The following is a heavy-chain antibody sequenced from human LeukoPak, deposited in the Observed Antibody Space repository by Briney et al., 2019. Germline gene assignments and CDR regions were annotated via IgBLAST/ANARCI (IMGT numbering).Heavy chain of an antibody. Sequence: GGSLRLSCTASGFTFGDYSLSWVRQAPGKGRGWVGFIRRKGYGGTTEYAPSVKGRFIISRDDSKSTAYLQMNSLKTEDTAVYYCTRDHDFWSGPFDVWGKGTTVTVSS. CDR2: IRRKGYGGTT. CDR3: TRDHDFWSGPFDV. V-gene: IGHV3-49*04. J-gene: IGHJ6*04. D-gene: IGHD3-3*01. CDR1: GFTFGDYS.